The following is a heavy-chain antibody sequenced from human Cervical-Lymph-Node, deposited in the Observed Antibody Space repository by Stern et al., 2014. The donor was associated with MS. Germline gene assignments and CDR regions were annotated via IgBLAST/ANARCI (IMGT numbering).Heavy chain of an antibody. CDR1: GDSISDYY. V-gene: IGHV4-59*01. CDR2: IYYGGT. D-gene: IGHD4-17*01. J-gene: IGHJ4*02. Sequence: QVQLQESGPGLVKPSETLSLTCAVSGDSISDYYWNWIRQPPGKGLEWIGYIYYGGTNYNPSLRSRATLSVDTSKNQFSLKLTSVTPADTAIYYCARWGTTVTFRTFDFWGQGILVTVSS. CDR3: ARWGTTVTFRTFDF.